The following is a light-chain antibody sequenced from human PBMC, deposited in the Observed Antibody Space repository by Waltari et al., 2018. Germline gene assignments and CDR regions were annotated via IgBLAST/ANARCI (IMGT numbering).Light chain of an antibody. CDR1: ALAKKY. J-gene: IGLJ3*02. V-gene: IGLV3-10*01. CDR2: GDT. Sequence: SYELTQPPSVSVSPGQTARITCPGDALAKKYGYWYQQKSGQAPVLVIFGDTKRPSAMPERFSGSSSGTMATLTIAGAQVEDEADYYCYSTDSSGHERVFGGGTKLTVL. CDR3: YSTDSSGHERV.